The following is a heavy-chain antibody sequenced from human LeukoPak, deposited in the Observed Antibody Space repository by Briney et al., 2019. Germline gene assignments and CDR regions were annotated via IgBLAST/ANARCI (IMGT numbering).Heavy chain of an antibody. D-gene: IGHD6-19*01. J-gene: IGHJ4*02. CDR1: GFTFSNYA. CDR2: ISGSGGST. Sequence: GGSLRLSCAASGFTFSNYAMSWVRQAPGKGLEWVSAISGSGGSTYYADSVKSRFTISRDNSKNTLYLQMNSLRAEDTAVYFCAKGSKSSGWNYWGQGTLVTVSS. CDR3: AKGSKSSGWNY. V-gene: IGHV3-23*01.